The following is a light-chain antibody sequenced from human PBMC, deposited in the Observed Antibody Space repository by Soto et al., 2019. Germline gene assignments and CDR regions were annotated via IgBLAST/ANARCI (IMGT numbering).Light chain of an antibody. Sequence: QSALTQPPSASGSPGQSVTISCTGSSSDVGGYNYVSWYQQHPGKAPKLMIYEVSKRPSGVPDRLSGSKSGNTASLTVSGLQAEDEADYYCQSYDSSLSDVVFGGGTKVTVL. CDR1: SSDVGGYNY. V-gene: IGLV2-8*01. CDR3: QSYDSSLSDVV. CDR2: EVS. J-gene: IGLJ2*01.